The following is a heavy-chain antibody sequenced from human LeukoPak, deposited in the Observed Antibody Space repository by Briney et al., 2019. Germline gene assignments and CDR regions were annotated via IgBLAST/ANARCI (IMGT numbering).Heavy chain of an antibody. V-gene: IGHV4-39*01. CDR2: IYYSGST. CDR1: GGSISSSSYY. Sequence: SETLSLTCTVSGGSISSSSYYWRWIRQPPGEGLEWIGSIYYSGSTYYNASLKRRVTISVDTSKNQFFLKLSSVTAADTAVYYCARHEGWTPYYYYMDVWGKGTTVTVSS. J-gene: IGHJ6*03. CDR3: ARHEGWTPYYYYMDV. D-gene: IGHD6-19*01.